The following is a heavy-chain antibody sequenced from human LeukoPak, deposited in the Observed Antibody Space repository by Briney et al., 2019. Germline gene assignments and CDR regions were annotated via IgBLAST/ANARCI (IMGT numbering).Heavy chain of an antibody. V-gene: IGHV3-15*01. CDR3: TTVGVTYYDFWSGYQTRNYYYYGMDV. CDR2: IKSKTDGGTT. D-gene: IGHD3-3*01. Sequence: AGGSLRLSCAASGFTFSNAWMSWVRQAPGKGLEWVGRIKSKTDGGTTDYAAPVKGRFTISRDDSKNTLHLQMNSLKTEDTAVYYCTTVGVTYYDFWSGYQTRNYYYYGMDVWGQGTTVTVSS. J-gene: IGHJ6*02. CDR1: GFTFSNAW.